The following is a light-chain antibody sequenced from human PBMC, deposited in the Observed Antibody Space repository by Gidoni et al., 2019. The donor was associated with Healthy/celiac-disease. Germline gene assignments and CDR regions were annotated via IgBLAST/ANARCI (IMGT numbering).Light chain of an antibody. CDR1: QSILHSNGYNY. CDR3: MQALQTRVT. CDR2: LGP. J-gene: IGKJ4*01. Sequence: DMVTTQPPLSPPVTPGEPASISCRSRQSILHSNGYNYVDWYLQKPRQSPQLLIYLGPNRASGVPDRFSSSGSSTDSTLKISIVEAEDVGVYCCMQALQTRVTFGGGTKVEIK. V-gene: IGKV2-28*01.